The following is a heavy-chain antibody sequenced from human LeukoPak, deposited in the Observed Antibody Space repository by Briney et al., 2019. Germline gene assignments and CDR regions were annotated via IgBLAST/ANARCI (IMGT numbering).Heavy chain of an antibody. CDR3: ARDPNYMVRGLIIRAFDH. CDR1: NGSISTSTHY. V-gene: IGHV4-39*07. J-gene: IGHJ4*02. Sequence: SETLSLTCTVSNGSISTSTHYWAWIRQPPGKGLELIGTIYYSGITYYNLSLKSRVTISVDTSKNQFSLNLSSVTAADTALYYCARDPNYMVRGLIIRAFDHWGPGTLVTVSS. CDR2: IYYSGIT. D-gene: IGHD3-10*01.